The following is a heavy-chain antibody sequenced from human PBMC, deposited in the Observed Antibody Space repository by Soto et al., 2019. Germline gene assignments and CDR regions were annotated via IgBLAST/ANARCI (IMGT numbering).Heavy chain of an antibody. CDR3: ARVISNSSSLGLPYYYYGMDV. Sequence: QLQLQESGPGLVKPSETLSLTCTVSGGSISSRSYYWGWIRQPPGKGLEWIGSIYYSGSTYSNPFLNSRVTMSVDTSKSQFSLRLSSVTAADTAVYYCARVISNSSSLGLPYYYYGMDVWGQGTTVTVSS. CDR1: GGSISSRSYY. CDR2: IYYSGST. D-gene: IGHD6-6*01. J-gene: IGHJ6*02. V-gene: IGHV4-39*01.